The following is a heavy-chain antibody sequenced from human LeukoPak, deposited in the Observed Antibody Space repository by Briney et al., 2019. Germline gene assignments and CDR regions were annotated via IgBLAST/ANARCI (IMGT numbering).Heavy chain of an antibody. CDR3: ARGRWFGELIFDY. CDR2: INHSGST. J-gene: IGHJ4*02. V-gene: IGHV4-34*01. D-gene: IGHD3-10*01. CDR1: GGSFSGYY. Sequence: SETLSLTCAVYGGSFSGYYWSWIRQPPGKGLEWIGEINHSGSTNYNPSLKSRATISVDTSKNQFSLKLSSVTAADTAVYYCARGRWFGELIFDYWGQGTLVTVSS.